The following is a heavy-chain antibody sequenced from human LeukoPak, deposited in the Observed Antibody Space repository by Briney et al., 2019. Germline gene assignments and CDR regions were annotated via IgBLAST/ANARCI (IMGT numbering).Heavy chain of an antibody. Sequence: SGGSLRLSCAASGFTFSSYEMNWVRQAPGKGLEWVSYISSSGSTIYYADSVKGRFTISRDNAKNSLYLQMNSLRAEDTAVYYCARLGLGGTDYYYYYYMDVWGKGTTVTISS. D-gene: IGHD7-27*01. CDR2: ISSSGSTI. CDR3: ARLGLGGTDYYYYYYMDV. V-gene: IGHV3-48*03. CDR1: GFTFSSYE. J-gene: IGHJ6*03.